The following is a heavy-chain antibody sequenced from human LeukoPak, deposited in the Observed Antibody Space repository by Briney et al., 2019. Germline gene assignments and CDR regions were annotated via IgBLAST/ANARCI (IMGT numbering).Heavy chain of an antibody. V-gene: IGHV3-7*01. CDR1: GFTFSSYW. D-gene: IGHD3-10*01. Sequence: PGGSLRLSCAASGFTFSSYWMSWVRQAPGKGLEWVANIKQDGSEKYYVDSVKGRFTISRDNAKNSLYLQMNSLRAEDTAVYYCARTIERITMVRGGNWFDPWGQGTLVTVSS. CDR3: ARTIERITMVRGGNWFDP. J-gene: IGHJ5*02. CDR2: IKQDGSEK.